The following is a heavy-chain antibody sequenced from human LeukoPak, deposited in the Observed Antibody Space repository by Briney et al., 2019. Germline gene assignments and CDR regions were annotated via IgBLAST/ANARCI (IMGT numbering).Heavy chain of an antibody. V-gene: IGHV5-51*01. D-gene: IGHD3-10*01. J-gene: IGHJ3*01. Sequence: GESLKISCKGSGYSFTNYWIGWVRQMSGKGLEWVGIIYPGNSDTRYGPSFQGQVTISADKSITTAYLQWSSLKASDTAMYYCARRENYHGSGSYFADAFDFWGQGTMVTVSS. CDR2: IYPGNSDT. CDR1: GYSFTNYW. CDR3: ARRENYHGSGSYFADAFDF.